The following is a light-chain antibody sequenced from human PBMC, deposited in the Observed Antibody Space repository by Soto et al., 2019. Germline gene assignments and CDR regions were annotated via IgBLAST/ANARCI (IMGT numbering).Light chain of an antibody. CDR2: GAS. J-gene: IGKJ1*01. CDR1: QSVSSN. Sequence: EIVMTQSPATLSVSPGERATLSCRASQSVSSNLAWYQQKPGQAPRLLIYGASTRATGIPARFSGSGSGTEFSLTISSLQSEDFAVYCCQQYGSSPWTFGQGTKVEIK. V-gene: IGKV3-15*01. CDR3: QQYGSSPWT.